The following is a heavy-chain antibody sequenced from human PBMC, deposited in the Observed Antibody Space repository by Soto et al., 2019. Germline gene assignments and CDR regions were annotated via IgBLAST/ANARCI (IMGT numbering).Heavy chain of an antibody. CDR1: GFTFSSYA. J-gene: IGHJ4*02. CDR2: ISYDGSNK. Sequence: QVQLVESGGGMVQPGRSLRLSCAASGFTFSSYAMHWVRQAPGKGLEWVAVISYDGSNKYYADSVKGRFTISRDNSKNTLYLQMNSLRAEDTAVYYCARERRFLEWLFPDYWGQGTLVTVSS. CDR3: ARERRFLEWLFPDY. D-gene: IGHD3-3*01. V-gene: IGHV3-30-3*01.